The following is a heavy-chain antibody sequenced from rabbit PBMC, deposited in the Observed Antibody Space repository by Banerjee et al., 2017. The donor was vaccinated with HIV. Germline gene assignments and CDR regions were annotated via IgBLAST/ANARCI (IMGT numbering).Heavy chain of an antibody. V-gene: IGHV1S40*01. D-gene: IGHD8-1*01. CDR1: GFSLSNYA. CDR3: ARAGTSWYIGL. CDR2: IDNTDGRT. J-gene: IGHJ3*01. Sequence: QSLEESGGDLVKPGASLTLTCTASGFSLSNYAMSWVRQAPGKGLEWIACIDNTDGRTYYASWAKGRFTSSKTSSTTVTLQMTSLTAADTATYFCARAGTSWYIGLWGQGTLVTVS.